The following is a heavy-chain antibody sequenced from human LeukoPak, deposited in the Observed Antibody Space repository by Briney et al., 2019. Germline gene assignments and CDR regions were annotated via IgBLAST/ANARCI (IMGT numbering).Heavy chain of an antibody. CDR2: INHSGST. V-gene: IGHV4-34*01. CDR3: ARVMTTVTTFKTYSYGMDV. J-gene: IGHJ6*02. D-gene: IGHD4-17*01. Sequence: SETLSLTCAVYGGSFSGSYWTWIRQPPGKGLEWIGKINHSGSTNYNPSLKSRVTISLDTSKNQFSLRLSSVTAADTAVYYCARVMTTVTTFKTYSYGMDVWGQGTTVTVSS. CDR1: GGSFSGSY.